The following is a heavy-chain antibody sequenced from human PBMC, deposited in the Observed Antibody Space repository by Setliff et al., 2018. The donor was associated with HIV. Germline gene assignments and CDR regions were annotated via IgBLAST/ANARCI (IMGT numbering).Heavy chain of an antibody. CDR3: ARGGSGSYYGAFDI. D-gene: IGHD3-10*01. CDR1: GYSISSGYY. J-gene: IGHJ3*02. Sequence: SETLSLTCAVSGYSISSGYYWGWIRQPPGKGLEWIGTIYHSGSTYYNPSLKSRLTISVDTSKNQFSLKLSSVTAADTAVYYCARGGSGSYYGAFDIWGQGTMVTVSS. CDR2: IYHSGST. V-gene: IGHV4-38-2*01.